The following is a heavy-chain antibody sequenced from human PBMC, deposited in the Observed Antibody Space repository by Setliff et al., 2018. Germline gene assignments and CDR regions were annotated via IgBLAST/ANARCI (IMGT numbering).Heavy chain of an antibody. Sequence: ASVKVSCKTSGYALTDSVVSWVRQAPGQGLEWMGIINVGGGSTTYAQNLQGRVTMTRDTSTSTLYTELASLRSEDTAVYYCARAGDAASGRKGVFEYWGQGTAVTVSS. J-gene: IGHJ4*02. D-gene: IGHD1-26*01. V-gene: IGHV1-46*01. CDR1: GYALTDSV. CDR3: ARAGDAASGRKGVFEY. CDR2: INVGGGST.